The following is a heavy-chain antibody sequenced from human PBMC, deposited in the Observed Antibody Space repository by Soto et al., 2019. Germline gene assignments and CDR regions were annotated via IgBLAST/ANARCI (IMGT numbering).Heavy chain of an antibody. CDR1: GYTFICYH. CDR3: ARDTPPTDY. V-gene: IGHV1-18*01. CDR2: ISAYNTNT. J-gene: IGHJ4*02. Sequence: QVQLVQSGAEVKKPGASVKVSCKTSGYTFICYHISWVRQAPGQGLEWMGWISAYNTNTNYAQKFQGRVTMTTDTLTSTAYMELRSLRSDDTAVYYCARDTPPTDYWGQGTLVTVSS.